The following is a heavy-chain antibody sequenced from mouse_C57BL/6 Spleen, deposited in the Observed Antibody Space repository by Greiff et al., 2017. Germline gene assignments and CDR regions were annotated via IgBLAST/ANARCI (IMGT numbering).Heavy chain of an antibody. CDR3: ARSGLYDYDVRWYFDV. D-gene: IGHD2-4*01. J-gene: IGHJ1*03. V-gene: IGHV1-64*01. Sequence: VQLQESGAELVKPGASVKLSCKASGYTFTSYWMHWVRQRPGQGLEWIGMIHPNSGSTNYNEKFKSKATLTVDKSSSTAYMYLSSLTSEDSAVYYCARSGLYDYDVRWYFDVWGTGTTVTVSS. CDR1: GYTFTSYW. CDR2: IHPNSGST.